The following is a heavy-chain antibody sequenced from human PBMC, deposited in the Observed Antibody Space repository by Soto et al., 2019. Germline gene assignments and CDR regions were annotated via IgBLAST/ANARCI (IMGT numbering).Heavy chain of an antibody. D-gene: IGHD6-13*01. J-gene: IGHJ5*02. CDR1: GGSISSTSYY. CDR2: IYYSGST. Sequence: QLQLQESGPGLVKPSETLSLTCTVSGGSISSTSYYWGWIRQPPGKGLEWIGTIYYSGSTYYNSSLKCAVSVSVGTAMNQFSLKLSAVSAADTALYYCARLEGIGAAADRWGEGSLVTASS. CDR3: ARLEGIGAAADR. V-gene: IGHV4-39*01.